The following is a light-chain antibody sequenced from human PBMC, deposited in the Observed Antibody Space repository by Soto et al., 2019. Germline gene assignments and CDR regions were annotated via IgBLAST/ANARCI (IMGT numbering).Light chain of an antibody. Sequence: QSALTQPASVSGSPGQSITISCIGTSSDVGSYNLVSWYQQHPGKAPKVLIYEVSERPSGVSNRFSGSKSGNTASLTISGLQADDEGYYYCSSYTSRSTLYVFGTGTKVTVL. CDR2: EVS. J-gene: IGLJ1*01. V-gene: IGLV2-14*02. CDR3: SSYTSRSTLYV. CDR1: SSDVGSYNL.